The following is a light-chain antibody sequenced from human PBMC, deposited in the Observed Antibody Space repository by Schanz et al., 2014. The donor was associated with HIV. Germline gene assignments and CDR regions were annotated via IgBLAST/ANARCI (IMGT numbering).Light chain of an antibody. J-gene: IGLJ2*01. Sequence: QSALTQPASVSGSPGQSITISCTGTNSDVGYYNYLSWYQQYPGKAPKLMIYDVSNRPSGVSNRFSGSKSGNTASLTISGLQAEDEADYYCSSYTTSSAVIFGGGTKLTVL. CDR2: DVS. CDR3: SSYTTSSAVI. V-gene: IGLV2-14*01. CDR1: NSDVGYYNY.